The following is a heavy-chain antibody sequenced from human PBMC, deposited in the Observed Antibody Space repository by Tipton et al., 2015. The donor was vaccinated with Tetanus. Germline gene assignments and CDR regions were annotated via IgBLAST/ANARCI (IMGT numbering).Heavy chain of an antibody. CDR1: GFTFKSYG. D-gene: IGHD3/OR15-3a*01. CDR3: ARDRGEDWTNFYYMDV. V-gene: IGHV3-21*01. J-gene: IGHJ6*03. CDR2: ISSNSKYI. Sequence: SLRLSCVASGFTFKSYGMNWFRQAPGKGLEWVSSISSNSKYIGYGDSLKGRFTISRDEAKKSVYLEMSSLTVGDTAVYYCARDRGEDWTNFYYMDVWGKGATVIVSS.